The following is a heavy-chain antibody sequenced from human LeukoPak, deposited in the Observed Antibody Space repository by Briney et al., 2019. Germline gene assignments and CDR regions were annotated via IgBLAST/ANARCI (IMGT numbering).Heavy chain of an antibody. J-gene: IGHJ4*02. Sequence: SETLSLTCDVSGYSIRSNYYWGWIRQPSGKRLEWIGSIYHSGSTYYNPSLKSRVTISVDTSKNQFSLKLSSVTAADTAVYYCARNVSYSFDYWGQGTLVTVSS. CDR3: ARNVSYSFDY. V-gene: IGHV4-38-2*01. D-gene: IGHD1-1*01. CDR2: IYHSGST. CDR1: GYSIRSNYY.